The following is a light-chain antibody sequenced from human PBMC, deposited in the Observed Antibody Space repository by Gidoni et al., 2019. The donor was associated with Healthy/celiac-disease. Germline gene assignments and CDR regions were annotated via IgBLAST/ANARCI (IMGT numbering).Light chain of an antibody. V-gene: IGKV4-1*01. Sequence: DIVMTQSPASLAVSLGERATINCKSSQSVLYSSNNKNYLAWYQQKPGQPPKLLIYWASTRESGVPDRFSGSGSGTDCTRTISSLQAEDVAVYYCQQYYSTPWTFXXXTKVEIK. CDR3: QQYYSTPWT. CDR2: WAS. CDR1: QSVLYSSNNKNY. J-gene: IGKJ1*01.